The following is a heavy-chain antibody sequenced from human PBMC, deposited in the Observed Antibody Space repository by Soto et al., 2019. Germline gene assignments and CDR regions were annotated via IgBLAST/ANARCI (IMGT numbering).Heavy chain of an antibody. V-gene: IGHV2-5*01. D-gene: IGHD3-9*01. CDR3: AHRGYYDMLTGYTAFEGIDY. J-gene: IGHJ4*02. CDR2: IYWNDDK. Sequence: QITLKESGPTLVKPTQTLTLTCTFSGFSLDTGGVGVGWIRQPPGKALEWLALIYWNDDKHYSPSLKSRLTITKDTSKNQVVLTMTNMDPVDTAKYYCAHRGYYDMLTGYTAFEGIDYWGQVTLVAVSS. CDR1: GFSLDTGGVG.